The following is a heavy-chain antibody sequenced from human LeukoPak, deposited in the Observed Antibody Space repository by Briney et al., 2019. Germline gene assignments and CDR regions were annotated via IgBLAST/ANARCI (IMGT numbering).Heavy chain of an antibody. Sequence: GGSLRLSCAASGFTFSNYAMHWVRQAPGEGLEYVSAISSNGGSTYYADSVKGRFTISRDNSKNTLYLQMNSLRAEDTAVYYCARDPDIVVVVASFMDVWGQGTTVTVSS. CDR2: ISSNGGST. V-gene: IGHV3-64*02. D-gene: IGHD2-15*01. J-gene: IGHJ6*02. CDR1: GFTFSNYA. CDR3: ARDPDIVVVVASFMDV.